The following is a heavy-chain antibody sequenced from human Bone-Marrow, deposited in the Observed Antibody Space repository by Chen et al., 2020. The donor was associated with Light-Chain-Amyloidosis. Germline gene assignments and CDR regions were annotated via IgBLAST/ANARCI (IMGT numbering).Heavy chain of an antibody. V-gene: IGHV4-31*01. CDR3: ARGLLRYPGWFDP. D-gene: IGHD2-21*01. CDR1: GGSISSGGYY. J-gene: IGHJ5*02. CDR2: IYYSVST. Sequence: QVQLQESGPGLVKPSQTLSLTCTVSGGSISSGGYYWSWIRQHPGKGLEWIGYIYYSVSTYYNPSLKSLVTISVDTSKNQFSLKLSSVTAADTALYYCARGLLRYPGWFDPWGQGTLVTVSS.